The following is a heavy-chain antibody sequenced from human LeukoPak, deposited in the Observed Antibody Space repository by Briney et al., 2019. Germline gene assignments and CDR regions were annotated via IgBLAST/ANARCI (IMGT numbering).Heavy chain of an antibody. CDR3: VRGPHIAATSY. CDR2: IKQDGSEK. Sequence: GGSLRLSCGASGFSFNNYRMTWVRQAPGKGLEWVANIKQDGSEKQYVGSVKGRFAISRDNAKKSLYLQINTLRAEDTAVYYCVRGPHIAATSYWGQGTLVTVSS. D-gene: IGHD6-25*01. J-gene: IGHJ4*02. V-gene: IGHV3-7*03. CDR1: GFSFNNYR.